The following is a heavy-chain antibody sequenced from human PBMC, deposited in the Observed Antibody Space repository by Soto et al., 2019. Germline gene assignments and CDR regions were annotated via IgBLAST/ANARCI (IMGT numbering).Heavy chain of an antibody. CDR2: IYYSGST. CDR1: GGSISSSSYY. J-gene: IGHJ6*02. V-gene: IGHV4-39*01. D-gene: IGHD2-2*01. CDR3: ARDCSSTSCYPYYYYGMDV. Sequence: SETLYLTCTVSGGSISSSSYYWGWIRQPPGKGLEWIGSIYYSGSTYYNPSLKSRVTISVDTSKNQFSLKLSSVTAADTAVYYCARDCSSTSCYPYYYYGMDVWGQGTTVTVSS.